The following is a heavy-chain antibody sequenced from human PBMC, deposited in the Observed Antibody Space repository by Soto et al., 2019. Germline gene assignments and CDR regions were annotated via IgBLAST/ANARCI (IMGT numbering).Heavy chain of an antibody. J-gene: IGHJ5*02. CDR2: IIPIFGTA. Sequence: SVKVSCKASGGTFSSYAISWVRQAPGQGLEWMGGIIPIFGTANYAQKFQGRVTITADASTSTAYMELRSLRSDDTAVYYCARERDLLEWLQWFDPWGQGTLVTVSS. D-gene: IGHD3-3*01. V-gene: IGHV1-69*13. CDR1: GGTFSSYA. CDR3: ARERDLLEWLQWFDP.